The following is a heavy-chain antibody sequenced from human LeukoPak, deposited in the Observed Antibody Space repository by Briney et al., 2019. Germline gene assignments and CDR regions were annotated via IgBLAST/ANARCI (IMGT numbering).Heavy chain of an antibody. CDR2: ISSSSSYI. J-gene: IGHJ4*02. CDR1: GFTFSSYS. V-gene: IGHV3-21*03. CDR3: ARDQYLAYCGGDCYSGQFDY. D-gene: IGHD2-21*02. Sequence: PGGSLRLSCAASGFTFSSYSMNWVRQAPGKGLEWVSSISSSSSYIYYADSVKGRFTISRENAKNSLYLQINHLRAEDTAVYSCARDQYLAYCGGDCYSGQFDYWGQGILVTASS.